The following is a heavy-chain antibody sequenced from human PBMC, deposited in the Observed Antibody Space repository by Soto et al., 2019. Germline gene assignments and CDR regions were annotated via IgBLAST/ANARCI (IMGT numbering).Heavy chain of an antibody. CDR2: IHYSGST. Sequence: SETLSLTCTVSGSSISNYYWSWIRQPPGKGLEWIGYIHYSGSTKYNPSLKSRVTISADTSKNQFSLKLSSVTAADAAVYYCARGHYDFWSGYFATIDYWGQGTLVTVSS. CDR1: GSSISNYY. D-gene: IGHD3-3*01. V-gene: IGHV4-59*08. J-gene: IGHJ4*02. CDR3: ARGHYDFWSGYFATIDY.